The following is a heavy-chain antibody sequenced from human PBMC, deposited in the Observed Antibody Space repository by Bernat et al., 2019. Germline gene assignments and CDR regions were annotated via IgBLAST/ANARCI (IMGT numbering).Heavy chain of an antibody. CDR3: TRGGLFFDY. Sequence: EVQLVESGGGLVQPGRSLRLSCTASGFTFGDYAMSWVRQAPGKGLEWVGFIRSKAYGGTTEYAASVKGRFTISRDDYKSIAYLQMNRLKTEDTAVYYCTRGGLFFDYWGQGTLVTVSS. V-gene: IGHV3-49*04. CDR1: GFTFGDYA. CDR2: IRSKAYGGTT. J-gene: IGHJ4*02. D-gene: IGHD2-21*01.